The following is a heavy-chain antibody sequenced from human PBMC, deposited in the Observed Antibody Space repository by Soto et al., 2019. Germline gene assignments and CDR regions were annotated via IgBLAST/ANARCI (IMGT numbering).Heavy chain of an antibody. Sequence: SETLSLTCTVSGGSISSSSYYWGWIRQPPGKGLEWIGSIYYSGSTYYNTSLKSRVTISVDTSKNQFSLKLSSVTAADTAVYNCASLSLARITIFGLETYYFDYWGQGTLVTVSS. D-gene: IGHD3-3*01. J-gene: IGHJ4*02. CDR1: GGSISSSSYY. V-gene: IGHV4-39*01. CDR3: ASLSLARITIFGLETYYFDY. CDR2: IYYSGST.